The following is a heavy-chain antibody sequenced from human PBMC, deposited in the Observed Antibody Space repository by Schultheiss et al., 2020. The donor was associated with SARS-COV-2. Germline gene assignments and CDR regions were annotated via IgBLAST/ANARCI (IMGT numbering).Heavy chain of an antibody. V-gene: IGHV4-31*03. J-gene: IGHJ2*01. Sequence: SETLSLTCTVSGGSISSGGYYWSWIRQHPGKGLEWIGYIYYSGSTYYNPSLKSRLTISLDTSKNQFSLKLTSVTAADTAVYYCARGVSSGYYFDLWGRGTLVTVSS. CDR2: IYYSGST. CDR3: ARGVSSGYYFDL. D-gene: IGHD5-12*01. CDR1: GGSISSGGYY.